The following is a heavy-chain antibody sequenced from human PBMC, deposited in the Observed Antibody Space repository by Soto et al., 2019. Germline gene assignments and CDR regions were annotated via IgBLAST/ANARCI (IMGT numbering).Heavy chain of an antibody. V-gene: IGHV4-59*01. D-gene: IGHD5-18*01. Sequence: SETLSLTCAVSGGSISSYYWSWIRQPPGKGLEWIGYIYYSGSTNYNPSLKSRVTISVDTSKNQFSLKLSSVTAADTAVYYCARDLRYGNVDYWGQGTLVTVSS. CDR3: ARDLRYGNVDY. J-gene: IGHJ4*02. CDR2: IYYSGST. CDR1: GGSISSYY.